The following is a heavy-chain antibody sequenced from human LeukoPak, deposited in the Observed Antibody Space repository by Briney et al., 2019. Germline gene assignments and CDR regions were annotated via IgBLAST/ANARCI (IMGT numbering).Heavy chain of an antibody. CDR3: ARGRD. Sequence: GGSLRLSCAASGFTFSSYTMNWVRQAPGKGLEWVSSISSSSSDIFYADSVRGRFTISRDDAKNSLYLQMNSLRGEDTAVYYCARGRDWGQGTLVTVSS. CDR1: GFTFSSYT. J-gene: IGHJ4*02. V-gene: IGHV3-21*01. CDR2: ISSSSSDI.